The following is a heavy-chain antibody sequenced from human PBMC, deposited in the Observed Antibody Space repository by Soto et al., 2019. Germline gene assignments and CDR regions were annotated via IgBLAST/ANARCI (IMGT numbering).Heavy chain of an antibody. CDR3: ARVEAGYSGYYYGMDV. CDR2: IYYSGST. D-gene: IGHD5-18*01. CDR1: GGSISSSSYY. V-gene: IGHV4-39*01. Sequence: ASETLSLTCTVSGGSISSSSYYWGWIRQPPGKGLEWIGSIYYSGSTYYNPSLKSRVTISVDTSKNQFSLKLSSVTAADTAVYYCARVEAGYSGYYYGMDVWGQGTTVTVSS. J-gene: IGHJ6*02.